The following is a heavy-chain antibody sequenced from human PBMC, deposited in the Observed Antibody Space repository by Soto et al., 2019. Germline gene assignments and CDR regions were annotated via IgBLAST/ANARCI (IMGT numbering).Heavy chain of an antibody. CDR3: ARGPYPYYYDSSGYYYFDY. CDR1: GFTFSSYA. Sequence: PGGSLRLSCAASGFTFSSYAMHWVRQAPGKGLEWVAVISYDGSNKYYADSVKGRFTISRDNSKNTLYLQMNSLRAEDTAVYYCARGPYPYYYDSSGYYYFDYWGQGT. CDR2: ISYDGSNK. J-gene: IGHJ4*02. V-gene: IGHV3-30-3*01. D-gene: IGHD3-22*01.